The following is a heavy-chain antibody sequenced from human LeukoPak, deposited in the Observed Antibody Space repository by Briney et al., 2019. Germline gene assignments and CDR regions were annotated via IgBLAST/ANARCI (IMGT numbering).Heavy chain of an antibody. CDR2: INPKTGDT. Sequence: ASVKLSCKASGYSFTGYYIHWVRQTPGQGLEWMGWINPKTGDTNYAQIFQGRVTMTRDTSITSVYMDLSGLRSDDTAVYYCARTGPYFDFWAQSTLVTVSS. CDR1: GYSFTGYY. V-gene: IGHV1-2*02. J-gene: IGHJ4*02. CDR3: ARTGPYFDF.